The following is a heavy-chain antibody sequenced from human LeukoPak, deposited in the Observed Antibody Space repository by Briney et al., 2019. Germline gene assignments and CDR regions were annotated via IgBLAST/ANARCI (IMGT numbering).Heavy chain of an antibody. Sequence: GESLKISCRASGYRFSTYWIGWVRQMPGKGLEWVGVIYPGDSDTRYSPSFQGQVTFSADKSTSTASLQLSSLKASDSAMYYCARGGYSGYEFDCWGQGTLVTVSS. CDR1: GYRFSTYW. CDR3: ARGGYSGYEFDC. J-gene: IGHJ4*02. V-gene: IGHV5-51*01. D-gene: IGHD5-12*01. CDR2: IYPGDSDT.